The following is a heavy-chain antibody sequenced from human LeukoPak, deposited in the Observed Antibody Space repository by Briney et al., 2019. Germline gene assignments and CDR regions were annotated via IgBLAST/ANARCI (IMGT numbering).Heavy chain of an antibody. CDR3: AREGRGFGEYTYGMDV. CDR1: GFTVSSNY. D-gene: IGHD3-10*01. J-gene: IGHJ6*02. V-gene: IGHV3-66*01. CDR2: IYSGGST. Sequence: GGSLRLSCAASGFTVSSNYMSWVRQAPGKGLEWVSVIYSGGSTYYADSVKGRFTISRDNSKNTLYLQMNSLRAEDTAVYHCAREGRGFGEYTYGMDVWGQGTTVTVSS.